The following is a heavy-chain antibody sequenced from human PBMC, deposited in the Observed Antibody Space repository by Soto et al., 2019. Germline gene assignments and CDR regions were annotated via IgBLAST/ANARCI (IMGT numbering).Heavy chain of an antibody. J-gene: IGHJ4*02. D-gene: IGHD3-10*02. Sequence: GGSLRLSCVGSGFIFSNNGMHWVRQTPGKGLEWVAFTSYDGSDTFYADSVKGRFTISRDNSKNTLFLHMSNLRAEDTAMYYCTIVRVADSALDHWGQGTLVAASS. CDR2: TSYDGSDT. CDR1: GFIFSNNG. V-gene: IGHV3-30*02. CDR3: TIVRVADSALDH.